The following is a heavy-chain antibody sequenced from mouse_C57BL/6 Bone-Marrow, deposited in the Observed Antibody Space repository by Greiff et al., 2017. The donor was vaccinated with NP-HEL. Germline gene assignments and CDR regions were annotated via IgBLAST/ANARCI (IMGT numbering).Heavy chain of an antibody. CDR3: VRLDYDEIFDY. D-gene: IGHD2-4*01. CDR1: GFSFNTYA. Sequence: EVQLVESGGGLVQPKGSLKLSCAASGFSFNTYAMNWVRQAPGKGLEWVARIRSKSNNYATYYADSVKDRFTISRDDSESMLYLQMNNLKTEDTAMYYCVRLDYDEIFDYWGQGTTLTVSS. CDR2: IRSKSNNYAT. V-gene: IGHV10-1*01. J-gene: IGHJ2*01.